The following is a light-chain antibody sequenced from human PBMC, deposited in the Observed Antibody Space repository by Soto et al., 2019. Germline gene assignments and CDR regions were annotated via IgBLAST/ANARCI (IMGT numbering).Light chain of an antibody. V-gene: IGKV4-1*01. CDR1: QSVLYTSNNKNY. J-gene: IGKJ3*01. Sequence: EIVMTQSPDSLAVSLGERTTINCKSSQSVLYTSNNKNYLAWYQQKPGQPPKLLIYWASTRESGVADRFSGSESDASFTITIFSLHAEDLSTYYRQQYHGNPLTFGPGTKVDVK. CDR2: WAS. CDR3: QQYHGNPLT.